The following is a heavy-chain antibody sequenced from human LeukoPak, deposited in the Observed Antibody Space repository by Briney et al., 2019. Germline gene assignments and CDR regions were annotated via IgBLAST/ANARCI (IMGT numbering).Heavy chain of an antibody. J-gene: IGHJ5*02. D-gene: IGHD2-2*01. CDR2: INPNSGGT. CDR1: GYTFTGYY. Sequence: ASVKVSCEASGYTFTGYYMHWVRQAPGQGLEWMGWINPNSGGTNYAQKFQGRVTMTRDTSISTAYMELSRLRSDDTAVYYCARVPGYCSSTSCRGFDPWGQGTLVTVSS. V-gene: IGHV1-2*02. CDR3: ARVPGYCSSTSCRGFDP.